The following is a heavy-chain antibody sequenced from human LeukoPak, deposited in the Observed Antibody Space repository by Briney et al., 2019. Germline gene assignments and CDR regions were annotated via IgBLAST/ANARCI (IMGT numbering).Heavy chain of an antibody. D-gene: IGHD3-10*01. Sequence: PGGSLRLSCATSGFTFDDYGMSWVRQAPGKGLEWVSGINWNGGSAGYADSVKGRFTISRDNAKNSLYLQMNSLRAEDTALYYCARSPLDYYHDYWGQGTLVTVSS. CDR3: ARSPLDYYHDY. CDR2: INWNGGSA. CDR1: GFTFDDYG. V-gene: IGHV3-20*04. J-gene: IGHJ4*02.